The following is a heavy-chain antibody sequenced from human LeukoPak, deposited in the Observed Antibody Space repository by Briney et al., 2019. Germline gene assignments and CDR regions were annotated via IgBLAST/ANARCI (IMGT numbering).Heavy chain of an antibody. CDR3: AKDHLEGQHPDAKPFDY. J-gene: IGHJ4*02. CDR1: GFTFSGFW. D-gene: IGHD2-2*01. V-gene: IGHV3-74*01. Sequence: PGGSLRLSCAASGFTFSGFWMHWVRQAPGKGLVWVSCISFDGSDATYADSVKGRFTISRDNAKNTLYLQMNSLRAEDTAVYYCAKDHLEGQHPDAKPFDYWGQGTLVTVSS. CDR2: ISFDGSDA.